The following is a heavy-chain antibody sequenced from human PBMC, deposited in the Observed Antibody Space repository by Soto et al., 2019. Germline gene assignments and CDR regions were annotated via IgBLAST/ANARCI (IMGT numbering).Heavy chain of an antibody. CDR2: IYTSGST. CDR3: ARVCSGGSCYAGYYYGMDV. J-gene: IGHJ6*02. CDR1: GGSISSYY. V-gene: IGHV4-4*07. D-gene: IGHD2-15*01. Sequence: SETLSLTGTVSGGSISSYYCSWIRQPAWKGLEWIGRIYTSGSTNYNPSLKSRVTMSVDTSKNQFSLKLSSVTAADTAVYYCARVCSGGSCYAGYYYGMDVWGQRTTVT.